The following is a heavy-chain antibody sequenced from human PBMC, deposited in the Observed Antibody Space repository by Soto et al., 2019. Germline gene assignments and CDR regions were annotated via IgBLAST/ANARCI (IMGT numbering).Heavy chain of an antibody. CDR3: SHWGFS. V-gene: IGHV3-23*01. D-gene: IGHD7-27*01. J-gene: IGHJ5*02. CDR1: GFTLITYA. CDR2: ITGSGGST. Sequence: GGSLRLSCVASGFTLITYAMSWVRQAPGKGLEWVSGITGSGGSTYYADSVKGRFTISRDNSKSTVSLHMNSLRAEDTAVYYCSHWGFSWGLGTLVTVSS.